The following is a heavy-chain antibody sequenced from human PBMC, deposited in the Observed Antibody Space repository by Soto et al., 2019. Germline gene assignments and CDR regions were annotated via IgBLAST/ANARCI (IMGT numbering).Heavy chain of an antibody. D-gene: IGHD2-2*01. Sequence: QVQLVQSGAEVKKPGASVKVSCKASGYTFTSYGISWVRQAPGQGLEWMGWISAYNGNTNYAQKLQGRVTMTTDTSTSTAYMELRSLRSDYTAVYYCARSDCSSTSCFTPPHWFDPWGQGTLVTVSS. J-gene: IGHJ5*02. CDR2: ISAYNGNT. V-gene: IGHV1-18*01. CDR1: GYTFTSYG. CDR3: ARSDCSSTSCFTPPHWFDP.